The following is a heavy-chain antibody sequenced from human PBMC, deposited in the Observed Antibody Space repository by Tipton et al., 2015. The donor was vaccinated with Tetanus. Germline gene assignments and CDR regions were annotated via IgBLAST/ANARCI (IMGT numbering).Heavy chain of an antibody. J-gene: IGHJ4*02. V-gene: IGHV3-21*01. CDR1: GFIYSSYT. Sequence: GSLRLSCAVSGFIYSSYTMNWVRQAPGKGLEWVASISSTSSYIYYADSLKGRFTISRDNAKNSLYLQMNSLRAEDSALYYCASGSALDYWGQGTLVTVSS. CDR2: ISSTSSYI. CDR3: ASGSALDY. D-gene: IGHD6-25*01.